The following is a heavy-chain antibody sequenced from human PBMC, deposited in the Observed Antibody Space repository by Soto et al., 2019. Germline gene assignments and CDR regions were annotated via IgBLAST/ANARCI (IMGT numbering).Heavy chain of an antibody. V-gene: IGHV1-2*02. CDR2: ISPNSGVT. CDR1: GNTFSGYY. CDR3: ARDREGYLDF. J-gene: IGHJ4*02. Sequence: GGSVKVSCKASGNTFSGYYVHWVRQAPGQGLEWMGWISPNSGVTSYAQKVQGRVTMTRDTSIRTVYMELNRLRSDDTAVYYCARDREGYLDFWVQGALVTVSS.